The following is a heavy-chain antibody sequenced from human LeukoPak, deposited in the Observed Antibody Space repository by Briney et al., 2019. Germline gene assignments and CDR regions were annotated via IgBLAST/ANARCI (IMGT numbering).Heavy chain of an antibody. D-gene: IGHD6-13*01. V-gene: IGHV3-74*01. CDR1: GFTFSNNW. CDR2: INGDGSIT. J-gene: IGHJ3*02. Sequence: GESLRLSCAASGFTFSNNWMHWVRQAPGKGLVWVSRINGDGSITDYADAVKGRFTISRDNAKNTLYLQMNSLRAEDTAVYYCAQVRVTSSRNVFSMWGQGTMVTVSS. CDR3: AQVRVTSSRNVFSM.